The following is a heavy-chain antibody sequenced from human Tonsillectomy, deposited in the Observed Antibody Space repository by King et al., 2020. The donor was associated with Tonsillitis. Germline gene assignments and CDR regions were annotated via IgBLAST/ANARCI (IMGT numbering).Heavy chain of an antibody. Sequence: VQLVESGGGLVQPGGSLRLSCAASGFTFSSYDMHWVRQATGKGLEWVSAIGTAGDTYYPGSVKGRFTISRENAKNSLYLQMNSLRAGDTAVYYCARASGTTNNFDYWGQGTLVTVSS. CDR3: ARASGTTNNFDY. CDR2: IGTAGDT. CDR1: GFTFSSYD. J-gene: IGHJ4*02. D-gene: IGHD1-1*01. V-gene: IGHV3-13*04.